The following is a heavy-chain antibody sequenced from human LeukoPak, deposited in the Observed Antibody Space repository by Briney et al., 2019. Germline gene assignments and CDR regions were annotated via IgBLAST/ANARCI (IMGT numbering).Heavy chain of an antibody. D-gene: IGHD1-7*01. Sequence: SETLSLTCTVSGDSISTYFWSWIRQPPGKGLEWIGYIHSSGSANYSPSLKSRVTISVDTSKNQFSLKLSSVTAADTAVYYCARDLYNWNYIWVDPWGQGTLVTVSS. CDR1: GDSISTYF. CDR2: IHSSGSA. CDR3: ARDLYNWNYIWVDP. V-gene: IGHV4-4*08. J-gene: IGHJ5*02.